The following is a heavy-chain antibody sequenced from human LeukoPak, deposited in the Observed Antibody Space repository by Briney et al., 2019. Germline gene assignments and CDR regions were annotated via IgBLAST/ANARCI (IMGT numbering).Heavy chain of an antibody. J-gene: IGHJ4*02. CDR3: ARDSGPNDYKAVIRGSY. Sequence: SQTLSLTCTVSGGSISSGDYYWSWIRQPPGKGLEWIGYIYYSGSTYYNPSLKSRVTISVDTSKNQFSLKLSSVTAADTAVYYCARDSGPNDYKAVIRGSYWGQGTLVTVSS. CDR1: GGSISSGDYY. CDR2: IYYSGST. D-gene: IGHD4-11*01. V-gene: IGHV4-30-4*08.